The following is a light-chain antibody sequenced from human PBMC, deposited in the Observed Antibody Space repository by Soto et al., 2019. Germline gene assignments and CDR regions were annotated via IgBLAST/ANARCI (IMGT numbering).Light chain of an antibody. CDR2: GAS. V-gene: IGKV3-20*01. CDR1: QSVSSSY. Sequence: EIGLTQSPGTLTLSPGERATLSCRASQSVSSSYLAWYQQKPGQAPRLLIYGASSRATGIPDRFSGSGSGTDFTLTISRLEPEDFAVYYCQQYGSSRWTFAQGTK. J-gene: IGKJ1*01. CDR3: QQYGSSRWT.